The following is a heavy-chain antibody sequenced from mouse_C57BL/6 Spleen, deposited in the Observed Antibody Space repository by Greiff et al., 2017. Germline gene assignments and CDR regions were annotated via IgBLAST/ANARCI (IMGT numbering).Heavy chain of an antibody. Sequence: EVKLQESGGDLVKPGGSLKLSCAASGFTFSSYGMSWVRQTPDKRLEWVATISSGGSYTYYPDSVKGRFTISRDNAKNPLYLQMSSLKSEDTAMYYCGGGNSYFDYWGQGTTLTVSS. V-gene: IGHV5-6*01. D-gene: IGHD2-1*01. CDR1: GFTFSSYG. CDR2: ISSGGSYT. J-gene: IGHJ2*01. CDR3: GGGNSYFDY.